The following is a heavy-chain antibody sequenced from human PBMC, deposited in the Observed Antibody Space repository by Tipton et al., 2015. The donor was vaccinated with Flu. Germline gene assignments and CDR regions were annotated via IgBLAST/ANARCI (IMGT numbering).Heavy chain of an antibody. CDR2: IIAMFDAA. J-gene: IGHJ6*02. CDR3: LGGVSRTSCYPRPYSAMGV. V-gene: IGHV1-69*01. Sequence: QLVQSGAEVKKPGASVKVSCKASGGSLSSYTISWVRQAPGQGLEWMGGIIAMFDAANYAQKFQDRITITADEFTSTAYMELSSLRSVCAPVYCCLGGVSRTSCYPRPYSAMGVWGPGSPFPVPS. CDR1: GGSLSSYT. D-gene: IGHD2-2*01.